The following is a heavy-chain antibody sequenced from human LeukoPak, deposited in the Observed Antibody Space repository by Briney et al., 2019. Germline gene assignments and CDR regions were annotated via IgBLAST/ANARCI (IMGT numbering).Heavy chain of an antibody. Sequence: PGRSLRLSCAASGFTFSSYGMHWVRQAPGKGLEWVAVIWYDGSNKYSADSVKGRFTISRDNAKNSLYLQMNGLRAEDTAVYYCAANGGPFDFWGQGTLVTVSA. CDR1: GFTFSSYG. J-gene: IGHJ4*02. V-gene: IGHV3-33*03. D-gene: IGHD4-23*01. CDR3: AANGGPFDF. CDR2: IWYDGSNK.